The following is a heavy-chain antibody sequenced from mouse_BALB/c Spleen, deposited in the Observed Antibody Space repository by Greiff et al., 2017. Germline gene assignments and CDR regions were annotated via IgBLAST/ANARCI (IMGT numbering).Heavy chain of an antibody. D-gene: IGHD2-4*01. Sequence: EVKLVESGGGLVKPGGSLKLSCAASGFTFSSYAMSWVRQSPEKRLEWVAEISSGGSYTYYPDTVTGRFTISRDNAKNTLYLEMSSLRSEDTAMYYCAREDDYDEYYFDYWGQGTTLTVSS. CDR2: ISSGGSYT. CDR3: AREDDYDEYYFDY. V-gene: IGHV5-9-4*01. J-gene: IGHJ2*01. CDR1: GFTFSSYA.